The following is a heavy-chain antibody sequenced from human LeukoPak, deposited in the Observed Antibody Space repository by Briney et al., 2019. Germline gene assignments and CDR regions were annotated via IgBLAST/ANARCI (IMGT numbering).Heavy chain of an antibody. D-gene: IGHD5-18*01. Sequence: ASVKVSCKHSLYSFTAVYVHTVRPAPGQRPEWRCWIKPKYGNTKYIQTFQGTVTTTTETSISTAYMYLSRLTYHDTPVYYSARVDTTPYNYFDPWRQGTLLSVSS. CDR3: ARVDTTPYNYFDP. CDR1: LYSFTAVY. CDR2: IKPKYGNT. J-gene: IGHJ5*02. V-gene: IGHV1-2*02.